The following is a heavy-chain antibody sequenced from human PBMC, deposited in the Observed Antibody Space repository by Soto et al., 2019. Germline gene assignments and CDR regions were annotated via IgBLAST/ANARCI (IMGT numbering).Heavy chain of an antibody. J-gene: IGHJ3*02. CDR3: AKGTQWVGAMGPWAFDI. CDR1: GFTFSSYA. D-gene: IGHD1-26*01. CDR2: ISGSGGST. V-gene: IGHV3-23*01. Sequence: EVQLLESGGGLVQPGGSLRLSCAASGFTFSSYAMSWVRQAPGKGLEWVSAISGSGGSTYYADSVKGRFTISRDNSKNTLYLQMNRLRAEDTAVYYCAKGTQWVGAMGPWAFDIWGQGTMVTVSS.